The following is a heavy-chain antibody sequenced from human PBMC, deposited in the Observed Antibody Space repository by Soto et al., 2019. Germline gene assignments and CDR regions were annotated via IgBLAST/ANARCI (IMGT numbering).Heavy chain of an antibody. Sequence: PSETLSLTCAGSGGSISSSNWWTWVRLPPGKGLEWIGEIYPSGITNYSPSLKSRVTMSVDKSKNQFPLKLNSVTAAGTAMYYCAREAYKRGATNPFFDNWGQGTLVTVSS. J-gene: IGHJ4*02. CDR1: GGSISSSNW. D-gene: IGHD1-26*01. CDR2: IYPSGIT. V-gene: IGHV4-4*02. CDR3: AREAYKRGATNPFFDN.